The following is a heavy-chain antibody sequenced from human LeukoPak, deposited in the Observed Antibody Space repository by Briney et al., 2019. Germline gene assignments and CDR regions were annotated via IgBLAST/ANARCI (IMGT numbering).Heavy chain of an antibody. V-gene: IGHV3-15*01. J-gene: IGHJ4*02. CDR3: TTEPYSSSSGPLDY. CDR1: GFTFNNAW. D-gene: IGHD6-6*01. Sequence: GGSLRLSCAASGFTFNNAWMSWVRQAPWKGLEWVGRIRSKTDGGTTDYAAPVKGRFTISRDDSINTLHLQMNSLKTEDTAVYYCTTEPYSSSSGPLDYWGQGTLVTVSS. CDR2: IRSKTDGGTT.